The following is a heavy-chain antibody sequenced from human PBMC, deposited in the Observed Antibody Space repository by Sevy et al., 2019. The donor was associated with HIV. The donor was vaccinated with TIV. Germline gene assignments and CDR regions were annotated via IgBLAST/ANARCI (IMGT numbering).Heavy chain of an antibody. D-gene: IGHD5-18*01. CDR1: GFTFSNYA. CDR3: VKEASQYSYSDY. CDR2: ISGSADAT. J-gene: IGHJ4*02. V-gene: IGHV3-23*01. Sequence: GGSLRLSCAASGFTFSNYAMSWVRQTPGKGLEWVSAISGSADATYYTDSVKGRFTISRDNSKNTVYLQMNSLRAEDTAIYYCVKEASQYSYSDYWGQGTLVTVSS.